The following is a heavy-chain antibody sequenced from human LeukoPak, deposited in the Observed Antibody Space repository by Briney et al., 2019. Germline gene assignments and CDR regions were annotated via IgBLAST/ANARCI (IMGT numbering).Heavy chain of an antibody. CDR3: ARDMGGYYLEFWFDP. Sequence: PGGSLRLSCAASGFTFSSYAMHWVRQAPGKGLECVAVISYDGSNKYYADSVKGRFTISRDNSKNTLYLQMNSLRAEDTAVYYCARDMGGYYLEFWFDPWGQGTLVTVSS. J-gene: IGHJ5*02. CDR1: GFTFSSYA. V-gene: IGHV3-30*01. D-gene: IGHD3-3*01. CDR2: ISYDGSNK.